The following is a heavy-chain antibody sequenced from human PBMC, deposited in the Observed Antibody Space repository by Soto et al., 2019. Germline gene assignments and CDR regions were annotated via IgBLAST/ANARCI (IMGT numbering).Heavy chain of an antibody. Sequence: QVQLVQSGAEVKKPGSSVKVSCRASGGTFGSYDISWVRQAPGQGLEWMGGIIPIFGTANYAQKFQGRVTITADESTSTAYMELSSLRSEDTAVYYCARGLVDGYNYGRVDCWGQGTLVTVSS. V-gene: IGHV1-69*12. CDR1: GGTFGSYD. CDR2: IIPIFGTA. J-gene: IGHJ4*02. CDR3: ARGLVDGYNYGRVDC. D-gene: IGHD5-12*01.